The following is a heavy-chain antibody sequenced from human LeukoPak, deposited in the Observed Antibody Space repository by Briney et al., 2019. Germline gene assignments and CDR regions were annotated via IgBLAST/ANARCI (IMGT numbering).Heavy chain of an antibody. D-gene: IGHD2-2*02. Sequence: GGSLRLSCAASGFTFSSYGMHWVRQAPGKGLEWVAFIRYDGSNKYYADSAKGRFTISRDNSKNTLYLQMNSLRAEDTAVYYCAKMGDIVVVPAAILEGDDDYWGQGTLVTVSS. CDR1: GFTFSSYG. V-gene: IGHV3-30*02. J-gene: IGHJ4*02. CDR2: IRYDGSNK. CDR3: AKMGDIVVVPAAILEGDDDY.